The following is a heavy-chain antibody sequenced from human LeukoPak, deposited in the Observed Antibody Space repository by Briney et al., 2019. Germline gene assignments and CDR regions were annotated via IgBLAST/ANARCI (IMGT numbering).Heavy chain of an antibody. D-gene: IGHD3-9*01. V-gene: IGHV3-23*01. Sequence: GGSLRLSCAASGFTFSSYAMSWVRQAPGKGLEWVSAISGSGGSTYYTDSVKGRFTISRDNSKNTLYLQMNSLRAEDTAVYYCAKGVRYLDWWILDYWGQGTLVTVSS. CDR1: GFTFSSYA. CDR2: ISGSGGST. J-gene: IGHJ4*02. CDR3: AKGVRYLDWWILDY.